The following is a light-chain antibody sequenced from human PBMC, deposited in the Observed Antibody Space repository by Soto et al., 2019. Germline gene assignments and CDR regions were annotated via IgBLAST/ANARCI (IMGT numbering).Light chain of an antibody. CDR1: QSISSY. J-gene: IGKJ2*01. Sequence: DIQMTQSPSSLSASVGDRVTITCRASQSISSYLNWYQQKPGKAPKLLIYAASSLQSGVPSRFSGSGSGTDFNLTISSLQPEDFATYYCQRSYSTPLYTFGQGTKLEIK. V-gene: IGKV1-39*01. CDR3: QRSYSTPLYT. CDR2: AAS.